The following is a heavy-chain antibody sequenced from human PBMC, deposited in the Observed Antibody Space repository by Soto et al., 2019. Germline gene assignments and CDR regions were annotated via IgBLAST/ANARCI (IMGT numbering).Heavy chain of an antibody. V-gene: IGHV1-46*01. J-gene: IGHJ4*02. CDR1: GFMLTNCY. D-gene: IGHD1-26*01. CDR3: AREVGATDY. Sequence: QVQLVQSGAEVKKPGASVKLSCKAFGFMLTNCYMHWVGQAPGQGLEWMGVINPSDGGTAYAQSFQGRVIMTRDTSTSTVYMELSSLSSEDTALYYCAREVGATDYWGQGTLVTVSS. CDR2: INPSDGGT.